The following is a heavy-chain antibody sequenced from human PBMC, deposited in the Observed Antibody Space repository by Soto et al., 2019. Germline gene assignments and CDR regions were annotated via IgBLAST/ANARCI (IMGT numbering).Heavy chain of an antibody. CDR2: ISGSGGST. D-gene: IGHD3-3*01. CDR1: GFTFSSYA. Sequence: GGSLRLSCAASGFTFSSYAMSWVRQAPGKGLEWVSAISGSGGSTYYADSVKGRFTISRDNSKNTLYLQMNSLRAEDTAVYYCAWLVLRFLEWLLYYYYYYGMDVWGQGTTVTVSS. CDR3: AWLVLRFLEWLLYYYYYYGMDV. V-gene: IGHV3-23*01. J-gene: IGHJ6*02.